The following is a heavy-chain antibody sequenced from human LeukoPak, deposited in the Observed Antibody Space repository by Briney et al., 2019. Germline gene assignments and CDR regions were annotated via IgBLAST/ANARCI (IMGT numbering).Heavy chain of an antibody. CDR3: AELGITMIGGV. CDR2: ISSSSSTI. CDR1: GFTFSSYS. Sequence: PGGSLRLFCAASGFTFSSYSMNWVRQAPGKGLQGVSYISSSSSTIYYADSVKGRFTISRDNAKNSLYLQMNSLRAEDTAVYYCAELGITMIGGVWGKGTTVTISS. V-gene: IGHV3-48*04. J-gene: IGHJ6*04. D-gene: IGHD3-10*02.